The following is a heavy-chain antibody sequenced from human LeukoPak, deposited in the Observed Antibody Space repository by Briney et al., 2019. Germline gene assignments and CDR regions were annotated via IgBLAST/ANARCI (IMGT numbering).Heavy chain of an antibody. D-gene: IGHD1-26*01. Sequence: SQTLSLTCAISGDSVSSNSAAWNWIRQSPSRGLEWLGRTYYRSKWYNDYAVSVKSRITINPDTSKNQFSLQLNSVTPEDTAVYYCARAEPWGVVGAITRAAFDYWGQGTLVTVSS. V-gene: IGHV6-1*01. CDR3: ARAEPWGVVGAITRAAFDY. CDR2: TYYRSKWYN. J-gene: IGHJ4*02. CDR1: GDSVSSNSAA.